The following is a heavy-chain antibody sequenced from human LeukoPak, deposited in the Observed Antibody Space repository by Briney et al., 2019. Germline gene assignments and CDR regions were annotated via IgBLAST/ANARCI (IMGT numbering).Heavy chain of an antibody. CDR2: IYYSGST. V-gene: IGHV4-30-2*03. CDR3: ARRRYTSGYLDY. D-gene: IGHD3-22*01. CDR1: GGSISSGGYY. J-gene: IGHJ4*02. Sequence: PSQTLSLTCTVSGGSISSGGYYWSWIRQPPGKGLEWIGSIYYSGSTYYNPSLKSRVTISVDTSKSQFSLKLTSVTAADTAVYYCARRRYTSGYLDYWGQGTLVTVSS.